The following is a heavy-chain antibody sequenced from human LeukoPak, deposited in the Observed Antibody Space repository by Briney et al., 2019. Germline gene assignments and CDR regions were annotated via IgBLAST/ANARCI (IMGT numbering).Heavy chain of an antibody. J-gene: IGHJ5*02. D-gene: IGHD4-17*01. Sequence: PGRSLRLSCAASGFTFDDYVMHWVRQAPGKGLEWVSGISWNSGSIGYADSVKGRFTISRDNAKNSLYLQMNSLRAEDTALYYCARDYGDYWWFDPWGQGTLVTVSS. V-gene: IGHV3-9*01. CDR2: ISWNSGSI. CDR1: GFTFDDYV. CDR3: ARDYGDYWWFDP.